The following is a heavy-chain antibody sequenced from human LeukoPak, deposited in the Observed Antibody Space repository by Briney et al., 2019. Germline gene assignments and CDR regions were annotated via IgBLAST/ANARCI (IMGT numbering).Heavy chain of an antibody. V-gene: IGHV1-69*05. CDR1: GGTFSSYA. J-gene: IGHJ4*02. CDR3: ARDKGDSSGHFDY. CDR2: IIPIFGTA. D-gene: IGHD3-22*01. Sequence: SVKVSCKASGGTFSSYAISWVRQAPGQGLEWMGGIIPIFGTANYAQKFQGRVTITTDESTSTAYMELSSLRSEDTAVYYCARDKGDSSGHFDYWGQGTLVTVSS.